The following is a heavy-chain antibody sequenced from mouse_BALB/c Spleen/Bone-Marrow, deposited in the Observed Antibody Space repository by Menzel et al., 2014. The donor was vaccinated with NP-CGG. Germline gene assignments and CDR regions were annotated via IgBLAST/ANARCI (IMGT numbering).Heavy chain of an antibody. D-gene: IGHD6-1*01. CDR1: DYTFTSYW. Sequence: QVQLQQSGPELVRPGASVKMSCKASDYTFTSYWMHWVKQRPGKGLEWIGMIDPYNSETRLNQKFKDKATLNVDKSSNTAYMHLSSLTSEDAAVYYCARTFQPRRAMDYWGQGSSVTVSS. V-gene: IGHV1-74*01. J-gene: IGHJ4*01. CDR2: IDPYNSET. CDR3: ARTFQPRRAMDY.